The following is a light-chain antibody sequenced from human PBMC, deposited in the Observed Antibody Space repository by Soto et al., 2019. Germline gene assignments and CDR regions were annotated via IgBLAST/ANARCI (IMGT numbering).Light chain of an antibody. CDR2: GAS. J-gene: IGKJ1*01. CDR1: QYIGNN. Sequence: EVVMTQSPATLSVSPGDGATLSCRASQYIGNNLAWYQQKPGQAPRLLIYGASTRATGVPARFSGSGSGTELTLTISSLQSEDFVVYYCQQYNNWPPWTFGQGTKLEIK. V-gene: IGKV3-15*01. CDR3: QQYNNWPPWT.